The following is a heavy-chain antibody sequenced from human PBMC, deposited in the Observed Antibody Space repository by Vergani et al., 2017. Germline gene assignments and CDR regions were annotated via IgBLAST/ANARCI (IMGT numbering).Heavy chain of an antibody. CDR1: GYSVGSGYY. D-gene: IGHD3-10*01. CDR2: VHRNGNT. Sequence: QVDLQESGPGLVKSSETRSLNCAVSGYSVGSGYYWGWISQPPGGGLEWIGCVHRNGNTYYTSSLRSRATISRETSKNQFSLRLTSVTAADTAVYYCARQNPYGSAHVDFWGRGVLVTVSA. V-gene: IGHV4-38-2*01. CDR3: ARQNPYGSAHVDF. J-gene: IGHJ4*02.